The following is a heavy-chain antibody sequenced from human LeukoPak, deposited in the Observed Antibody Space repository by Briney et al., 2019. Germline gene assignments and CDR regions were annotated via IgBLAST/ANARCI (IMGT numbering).Heavy chain of an antibody. Sequence: GGSLRLSCAASGFTFSSYSMNWVRQAPGKGLEWVSSISSSSSYIYYADSVKGRFTVSRDNAKNSLYLQMNSLRAEDTAVYYCARDNMAGDRGSFDYWGQGTLVTVSS. CDR1: GFTFSSYS. D-gene: IGHD6-19*01. CDR3: ARDNMAGDRGSFDY. CDR2: ISSSSSYI. V-gene: IGHV3-21*01. J-gene: IGHJ4*02.